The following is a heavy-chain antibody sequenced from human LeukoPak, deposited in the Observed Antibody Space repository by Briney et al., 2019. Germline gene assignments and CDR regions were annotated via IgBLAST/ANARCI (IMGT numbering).Heavy chain of an antibody. CDR3: AKTISGYCSRTSCLSWFDP. D-gene: IGHD2-2*03. CDR1: GFTFSDYY. J-gene: IGHJ5*02. V-gene: IGHV3-11*03. Sequence: GGSLRLSCAASGFTFSDYYMSWIRQAPGKGLEWVSYISSSSSYTNYADSVKGRFSISRDNSKNTLYLQMNSLRAEDTAVYYCAKTISGYCSRTSCLSWFDPWGQGTLVTVSS. CDR2: ISSSSSYT.